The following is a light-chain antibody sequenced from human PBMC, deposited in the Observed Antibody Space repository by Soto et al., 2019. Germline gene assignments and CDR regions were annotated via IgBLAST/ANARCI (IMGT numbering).Light chain of an antibody. CDR1: QSVSTNY. CDR3: QKYGSSPPT. V-gene: IGKV3-20*01. CDR2: GAS. Sequence: EIVLTQSPGTLSLSPGERATLSCRASQSVSTNYLAWYQRKPGQAPRLLIYGASSRATDIPHRFSGSGYGTDFTLTITRLEPEDFAVYYCQKYGSSPPTFGQGTKVEVK. J-gene: IGKJ1*01.